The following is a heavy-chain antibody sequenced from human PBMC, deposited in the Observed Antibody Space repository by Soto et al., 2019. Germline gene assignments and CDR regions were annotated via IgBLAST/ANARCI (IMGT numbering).Heavy chain of an antibody. CDR3: ATAGEIAKINDACDI. CDR2: FDPEDGET. CDR1: GYTLTELS. D-gene: IGHD2-21*01. Sequence: ASVKVSCKVSGYTLTELSMHWVRQAPGKGLEWMGGFDPEDGETIYAQKFQGRVTMTEDTSTDTAYMELSSLRSEDTAVYYCATAGEIAKINDACDIWGQGTLVIVSS. V-gene: IGHV1-24*01. J-gene: IGHJ3*02.